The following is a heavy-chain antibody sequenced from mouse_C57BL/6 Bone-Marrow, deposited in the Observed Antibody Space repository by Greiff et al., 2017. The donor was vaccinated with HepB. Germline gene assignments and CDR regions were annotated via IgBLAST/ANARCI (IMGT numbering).Heavy chain of an antibody. CDR2: IDPSDSET. CDR3: ARRAYYSNYHAMDY. D-gene: IGHD2-5*01. J-gene: IGHJ4*01. CDR1: GYTFTSYW. V-gene: IGHV1-52*01. Sequence: VQLQQPGAELVRPGSSVKLSCKASGYTFTSYWMHWVKQRPIQGLEWIGNIDPSDSETHYNQKFKDKATLTVDKSSSTAYMQLSSLTSEDSAVYYCARRAYYSNYHAMDYWGQGTSVTVSS.